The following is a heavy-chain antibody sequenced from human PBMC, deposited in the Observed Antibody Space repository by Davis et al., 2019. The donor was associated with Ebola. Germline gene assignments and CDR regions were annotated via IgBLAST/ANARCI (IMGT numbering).Heavy chain of an antibody. CDR1: GFTFSTYS. Sequence: GESLKISCAASGFTFSTYSMNWVRQAPGKGLVWVSRINSDGSRTSYADSVKGRFTISRDNSRNTLYLQMNGLRVEDTAMYYCAKDTANIWFDVWGQGTMVTVSS. J-gene: IGHJ3*01. V-gene: IGHV3-74*01. CDR3: AKDTANIWFDV. D-gene: IGHD2-21*02. CDR2: INSDGSRT.